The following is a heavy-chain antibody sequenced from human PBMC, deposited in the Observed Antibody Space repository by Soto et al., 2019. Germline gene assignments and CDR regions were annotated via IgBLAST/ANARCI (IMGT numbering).Heavy chain of an antibody. V-gene: IGHV3-49*03. CDR2: IRTAAYGVTT. D-gene: IGHD1-1*01. CDR3: ARAIRLSGDAFDI. Sequence: GGSLRLSCTTSGFTLSAYPMSWFRQAPGKGLEWLAYIRTAAYGVTTEYAASVKDRFTISRDDSESIASLQMNSLKTEDTAVYYCARAIRLSGDAFDIWGQGTMVTVS. CDR1: GFTLSAYP. J-gene: IGHJ3*02.